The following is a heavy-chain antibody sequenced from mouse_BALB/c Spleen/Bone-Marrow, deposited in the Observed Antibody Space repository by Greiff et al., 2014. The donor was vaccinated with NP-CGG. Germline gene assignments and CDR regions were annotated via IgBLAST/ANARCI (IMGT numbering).Heavy chain of an antibody. CDR1: GFNIKDTY. Sequence: VQLQQSGAELVKPGASVKLSCTASGFNIKDTYMHWVKQRPEQGLEWIGRIDPANGNTKYDPKFQGKATITADTSSNTAHLQLSSLTSEDTAVYYCARGYYDYVYAMDYWGQGTSVTVSS. D-gene: IGHD2-4*01. J-gene: IGHJ4*01. CDR2: IDPANGNT. CDR3: ARGYYDYVYAMDY. V-gene: IGHV14-3*02.